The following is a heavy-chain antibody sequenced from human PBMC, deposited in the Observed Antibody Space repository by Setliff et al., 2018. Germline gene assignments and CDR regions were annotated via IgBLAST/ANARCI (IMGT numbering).Heavy chain of an antibody. Sequence: SETLSLTCIVSGASIREYYWSWIRQPPGKGLEWFGEIDQSGSGDYNPSFKGRVTISVDTSKKQFSLKLISVTAADTAVYYCARANKKLDYYYYYMDVWGKGTTVTVSS. CDR3: ARANKKLDYYYYYMDV. V-gene: IGHV4-34*01. D-gene: IGHD1-1*01. CDR1: GASIREYY. CDR2: IDQSGSG. J-gene: IGHJ6*03.